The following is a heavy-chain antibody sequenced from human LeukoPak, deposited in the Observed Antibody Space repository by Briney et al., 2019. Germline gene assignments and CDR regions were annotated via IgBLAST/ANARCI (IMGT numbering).Heavy chain of an antibody. CDR2: INHSGST. CDR1: GGSFSGYY. J-gene: IGHJ4*02. Sequence: PSETLSLTCAVYGGSFSGYYWSWIRQPPGRGLEWIGEINHSGSTNYNPSLKSRVTISVDTSKNQFSLKLSSVTAADTAVYYCARANTAMVKDYWGQGTLVTVSS. D-gene: IGHD5-18*01. V-gene: IGHV4-34*01. CDR3: ARANTAMVKDY.